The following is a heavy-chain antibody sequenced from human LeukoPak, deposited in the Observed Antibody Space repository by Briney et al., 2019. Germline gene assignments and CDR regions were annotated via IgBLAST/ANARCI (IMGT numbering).Heavy chain of an antibody. CDR2: MYSSGST. CDR3: ARGGKATVVTM. D-gene: IGHD4-23*01. CDR1: GGSINSYY. Sequence: SETLSLTCTVSGGSINSYYWSWIRQPAGRGLEWIGRMYSSGSTNYNPSLKSRVSMSVDTSKNQFSLKLTSVTAADTAVYYCARGGKATVVTMWGQGILVTVSS. V-gene: IGHV4-4*07. J-gene: IGHJ4*02.